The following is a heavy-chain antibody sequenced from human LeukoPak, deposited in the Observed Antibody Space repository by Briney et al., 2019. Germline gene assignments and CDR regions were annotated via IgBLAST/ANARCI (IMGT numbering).Heavy chain of an antibody. V-gene: IGHV3-11*01. CDR2: ISSSGSTI. Sequence: GGSLRLSCAASGFTFSDYYMSWIRQAPGKGLEWVSYISSSGSTIYYADSVKGRFTISRVNAKNSLYLQMNSLRAEDTAVYYCARGPQFPYDSIDYWGQGTLVTVSS. J-gene: IGHJ4*02. CDR1: GFTFSDYY. D-gene: IGHD3-3*01. CDR3: ARGPQFPYDSIDY.